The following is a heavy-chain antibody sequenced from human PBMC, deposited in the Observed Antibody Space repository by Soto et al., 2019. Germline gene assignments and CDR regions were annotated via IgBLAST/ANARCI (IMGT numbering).Heavy chain of an antibody. CDR1: GFNFGAYG. D-gene: IGHD5-18*01. J-gene: IGHJ6*02. Sequence: QVQLVESGGGVVQPGTSLRLACEASGFNFGAYGMHWVRQAPGKGLARVAVISHDGTKTYYSDSVKGRFTVSRDNSKNMLYVQMVSLRPDDTAVYSCAKDRRDGYTTCSRCYGVDVWGQGTTVTVSS. V-gene: IGHV3-30*18. CDR3: AKDRRDGYTTCSRCYGVDV. CDR2: ISHDGTKT.